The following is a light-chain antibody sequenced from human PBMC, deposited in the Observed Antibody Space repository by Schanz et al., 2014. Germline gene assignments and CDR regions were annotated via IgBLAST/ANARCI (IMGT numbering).Light chain of an antibody. CDR2: EVT. J-gene: IGLJ3*02. Sequence: QSVLTQPASVSGSPGQSITISCTGTSSYVGNSDLVSWYQQQPGKVPKLMIYEVTKRPSGVSDRFSGSKSGNTASLTISGLQAEDEADYYCCSYAGSSTWVFGGGTKLTVL. V-gene: IGLV2-23*02. CDR3: CSYAGSSTWV. CDR1: SSYVGNSDL.